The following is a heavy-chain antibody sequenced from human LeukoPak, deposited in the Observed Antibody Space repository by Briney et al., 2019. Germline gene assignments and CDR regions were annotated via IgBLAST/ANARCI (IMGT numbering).Heavy chain of an antibody. CDR3: ARDDQRGRMYFDY. CDR2: ISSSSSYT. Sequence: KSGGSLRLSCAASGFTFSDYYMSWIRQAPGKGLEWVSYISSSSSYTNYADSVKGRFTISRDNAKNSLYLQMNSLRAEDTAVYYCARDDQRGRMYFDYWGQGTLVTVSS. D-gene: IGHD2-2*01. CDR1: GFTFSDYY. V-gene: IGHV3-11*05. J-gene: IGHJ4*02.